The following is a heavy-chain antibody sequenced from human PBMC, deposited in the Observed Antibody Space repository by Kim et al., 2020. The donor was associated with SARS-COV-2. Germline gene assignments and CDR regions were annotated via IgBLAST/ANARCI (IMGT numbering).Heavy chain of an antibody. Sequence: SETLSLTCTVSGVPITNSSYFWGWIRQPPGKGLEWIGTVFHSGTTYYNPSLKSRVTLSVDTSSNQFSLMVPSVTAADTAVYYFARLPHTMFFFDW. CDR1: GVPITNSSYF. CDR2: VFHSGTT. J-gene: IGHJ5*01. V-gene: IGHV4-39*01. CDR3: ARLPHTMFFFDW. D-gene: IGHD3-10*02.